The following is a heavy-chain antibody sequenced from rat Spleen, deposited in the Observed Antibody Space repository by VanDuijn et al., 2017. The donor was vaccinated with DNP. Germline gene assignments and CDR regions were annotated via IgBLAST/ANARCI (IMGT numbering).Heavy chain of an antibody. CDR3: ARVNNLLGWHFDF. J-gene: IGHJ1*01. V-gene: IGHV5-7*01. CDR1: GFTFSDYN. D-gene: IGHD1-10*01. CDR2: IIYDGGRT. Sequence: EVQLVESGGGLVQPGRSLKLSCAASGFTFSDYNMAWVRQAPKKGLEWVATIIYDGGRTYYRDSVKGRFTISRDNAKITLYLQMNSLRSEDTATYYCARVNNLLGWHFDFWGPGTMVTVSS.